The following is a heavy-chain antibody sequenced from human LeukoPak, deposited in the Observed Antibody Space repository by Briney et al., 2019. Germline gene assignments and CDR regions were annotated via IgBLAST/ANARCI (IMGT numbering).Heavy chain of an antibody. J-gene: IGHJ4*02. Sequence: ASVKVSCKTSGYTFSNFGISWVRQAPGQGLEWMGWISGNNDNPNYGQKFQGRFTVTTDSSTSTAYMELRDLRSDDTAVYYCARDGTSTDDYWGQGTLVTVSS. V-gene: IGHV1-18*01. CDR2: ISGNNDNP. CDR3: ARDGTSTDDY. CDR1: GYTFSNFG. D-gene: IGHD2-2*01.